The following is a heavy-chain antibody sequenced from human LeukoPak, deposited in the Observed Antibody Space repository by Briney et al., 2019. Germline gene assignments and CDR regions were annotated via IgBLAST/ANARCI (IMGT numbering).Heavy chain of an antibody. V-gene: IGHV3-23*01. CDR3: AKGGVTSVYHAFDI. J-gene: IGHJ3*02. CDR2: ISGDASGT. CDR1: GFTFTSYA. D-gene: IGHD1-14*01. Sequence: GGSLRLSCAASGFTFTSYAMSWVRQAPGKGLEWVSAISGDASGTYYTDSVKGRFTISRDNSKSTLFLQMNSLRVEDTAVYYCAKGGVTSVYHAFDIWGQGTMVTVSS.